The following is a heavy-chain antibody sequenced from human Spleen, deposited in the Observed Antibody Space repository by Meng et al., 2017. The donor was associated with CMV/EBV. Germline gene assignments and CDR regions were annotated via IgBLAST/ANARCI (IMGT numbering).Heavy chain of an antibody. CDR1: GFTLSSYW. Sequence: GGSLRLSCAASGFTLSSYWMSWVRQGPGKGLEWVANIKPDGSEKNYVESVKGRFTISRDNAKNSMYLQLNSLRAEDTAVYYCAKDGYSSSWTSLDIVSYYYYGMDVWGQGTTVTVS. D-gene: IGHD6-13*01. CDR3: AKDGYSSSWTSLDIVSYYYYGMDV. J-gene: IGHJ6*02. V-gene: IGHV3-7*01. CDR2: IKPDGSEK.